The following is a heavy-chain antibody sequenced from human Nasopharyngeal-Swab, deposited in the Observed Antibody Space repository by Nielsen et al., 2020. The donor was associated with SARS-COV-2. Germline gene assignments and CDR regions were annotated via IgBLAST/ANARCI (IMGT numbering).Heavy chain of an antibody. CDR2: ISWNSGSI. J-gene: IGHJ4*02. D-gene: IGHD6-19*01. CDR1: GFTFDDYA. CDR3: AKDMEEQWLGALDY. Sequence: SLKISCAASGFTFDDYAVHWVRQAPGKGLEWVSGISWNSGSIGYADSVKGRFTISRDNAKNSLYLQMNSLRAEDTALYYCAKDMEEQWLGALDYWGQGTLVTVSS. V-gene: IGHV3-9*01.